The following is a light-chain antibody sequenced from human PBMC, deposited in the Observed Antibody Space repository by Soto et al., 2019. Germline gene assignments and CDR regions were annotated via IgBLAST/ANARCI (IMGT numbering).Light chain of an antibody. CDR3: NSYTSSRTYV. Sequence: QSALTQPASVSGSPGQSITSYCTGTSSDVGGVNYVSWSQQHPGKAPKLMIYDVTNRPSGVSYRFSGSKSGNTASLTISGLQAEDGADYYCNSYTSSRTYVFGPVTTLTVL. J-gene: IGLJ1*01. CDR1: SSDVGGVNY. CDR2: DVT. V-gene: IGLV2-14*03.